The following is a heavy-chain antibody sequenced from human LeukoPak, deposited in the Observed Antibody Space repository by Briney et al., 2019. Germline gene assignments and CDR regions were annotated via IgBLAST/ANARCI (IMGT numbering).Heavy chain of an antibody. CDR1: GVTFSGFA. Sequence: GGSLRLSCAASGVTFSGFAMSWVRRTPGKGLEWVSGISGTGDNTLYADSVKGRFTISRDNSKNTLYLEMNSLRAEDTAIYYCAKMKGHPLPKYYMDVWGQGTTVTVSS. J-gene: IGHJ6*01. CDR3: AKMKGHPLPKYYMDV. D-gene: IGHD1-26*01. CDR2: ISGTGDNT. V-gene: IGHV3-23*01.